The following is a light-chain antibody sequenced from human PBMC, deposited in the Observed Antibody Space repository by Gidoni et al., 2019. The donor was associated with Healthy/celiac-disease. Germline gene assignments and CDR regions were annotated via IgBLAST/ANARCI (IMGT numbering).Light chain of an antibody. Sequence: TQTTQSPSSLSASVGDRVTITCRASQSISRYFTSYQQKPGKAAKRLIYAASSWHRGVPSKWSGSRSEREFTLTIISLQPEDVAADYCQQRYSSPALTFGGGTKVEIK. V-gene: IGKV1-39*01. CDR2: AAS. CDR1: QSISRY. J-gene: IGKJ4*02. CDR3: QQRYSSPALT.